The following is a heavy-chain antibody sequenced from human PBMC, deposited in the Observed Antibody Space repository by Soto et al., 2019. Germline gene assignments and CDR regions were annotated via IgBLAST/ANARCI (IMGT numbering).Heavy chain of an antibody. V-gene: IGHV3-30-3*01. D-gene: IGHD2-21*02. CDR2: ISYDGSNK. J-gene: IGHJ4*02. Sequence: GGSLRLSCAASGFTFSSYAMHWVRQAPGKGLEWVAVISYDGSNKYYADSVKGRFTISRDNSKNTLYLQMNSLRAEDTAVYYCAREPSVVRGDYSPVRYWGQGTLVTVSS. CDR1: GFTFSSYA. CDR3: AREPSVVRGDYSPVRY.